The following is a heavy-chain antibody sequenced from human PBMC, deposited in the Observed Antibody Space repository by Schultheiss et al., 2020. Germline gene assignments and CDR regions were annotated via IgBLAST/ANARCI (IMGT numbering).Heavy chain of an antibody. CDR3: AREIAAAGSVNWFDP. D-gene: IGHD6-13*01. Sequence: GGSLRLSCAASGFTFSSYAMSWVRQAPGKGLEWVSAISGSGGSTYYADSVKGRFTISRDNAKNSLYLQMNSLRAEDTAVYYCAREIAAAGSVNWFDPWGQGTLVTVSA. V-gene: IGHV3-23*01. CDR1: GFTFSSYA. J-gene: IGHJ5*02. CDR2: ISGSGGST.